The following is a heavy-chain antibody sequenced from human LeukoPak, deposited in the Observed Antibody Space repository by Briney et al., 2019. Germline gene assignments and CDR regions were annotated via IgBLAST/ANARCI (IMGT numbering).Heavy chain of an antibody. CDR3: ANTVDTAMVNFDY. CDR2: IYHSGST. CDR1: GGSISSGSYY. D-gene: IGHD5-18*01. V-gene: IGHV4-39*07. Sequence: SQTLSLTCTVSGGSISSGSYYWSWIRQPPGKGLEWIGSIYHSGSTYYNPSLKSRVTISVDTSKNQFSLKLSSVTAADTAVYYCANTVDTAMVNFDYWGQGTLVTVSA. J-gene: IGHJ4*02.